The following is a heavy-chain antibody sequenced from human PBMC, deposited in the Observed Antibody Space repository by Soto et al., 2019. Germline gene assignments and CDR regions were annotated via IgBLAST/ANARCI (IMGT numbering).Heavy chain of an antibody. J-gene: IGHJ4*02. V-gene: IGHV3-21*01. D-gene: IGHD3-22*01. Sequence: PCGSLRLSCAASGFTFSSYSMNWVRQAPGKGLEWVSSISISSSYIYYADSVKGRFTISRANAQNSLYLKTNSLRAEDTAVYYCARDKGNYYDSSGYDYWGQGTLVTVPS. CDR2: ISISSSYI. CDR3: ARDKGNYYDSSGYDY. CDR1: GFTFSSYS.